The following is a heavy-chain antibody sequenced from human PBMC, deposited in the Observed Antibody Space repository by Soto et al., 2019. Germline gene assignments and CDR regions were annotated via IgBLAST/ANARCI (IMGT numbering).Heavy chain of an antibody. CDR1: GFTFSSYE. CDR2: ISSSGSTI. J-gene: IGHJ4*02. CDR3: ARKDYGSGLDY. V-gene: IGHV3-48*03. Sequence: EVQLVESGGGLVQPGGSLRLSCAASGFTFSSYEMNWVRQAPGKGLEWVSYISSSGSTIYYADSVKGRFTISRDNAKNSLYLQINSLSAEDTAVYYCARKDYGSGLDYWGQGTLVTVSS. D-gene: IGHD3-10*01.